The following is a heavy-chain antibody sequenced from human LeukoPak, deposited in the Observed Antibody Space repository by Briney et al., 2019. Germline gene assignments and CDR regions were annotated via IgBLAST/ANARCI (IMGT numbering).Heavy chain of an antibody. CDR1: GFTFITYN. CDR2: ISPRGTTR. V-gene: IGHV3-48*04. Sequence: GGSRGFSLVASGFTFITYNMNWFRQAPGKGLKGFSHISPRGTTRYYADSVKGRFTISRDNAKNSLYLKMSSLRVEDSAVYYCASFSIRTGAYCLDVWGKGTTVAVSS. J-gene: IGHJ6*03. CDR3: ASFSIRTGAYCLDV. D-gene: IGHD2/OR15-2a*01.